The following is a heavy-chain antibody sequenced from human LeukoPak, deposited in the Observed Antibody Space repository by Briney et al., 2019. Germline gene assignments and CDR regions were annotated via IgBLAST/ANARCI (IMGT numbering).Heavy chain of an antibody. V-gene: IGHV1-46*01. Sequence: ASVRVSYKASGYTFTSYYMHWVRQAPGQGLEWMGIINPSGGSTSYAQKFQGRVTMTRDMSTSTVYMELSSLRSEDTAVYYCAREGLGGNGNWFDPRGQGTLVTVSS. CDR3: AREGLGGNGNWFDP. CDR1: GYTFTSYY. J-gene: IGHJ5*02. CDR2: INPSGGST. D-gene: IGHD4-23*01.